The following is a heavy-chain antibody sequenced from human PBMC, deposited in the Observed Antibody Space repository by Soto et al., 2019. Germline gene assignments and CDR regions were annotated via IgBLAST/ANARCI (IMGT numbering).Heavy chain of an antibody. CDR3: ARARGSSGRYNWFDP. D-gene: IGHD6-19*01. CDR1: VGSISSYY. Sequence: ETLSLTCTVSVGSISSYYWSWMRQPAGKGLEWIGRIYTSGSTNYNPSLKSRVTMSVDTSKNQFSLKLSSVTAADTAVYYCARARGSSGRYNWFDPWGQGTLVTVSS. CDR2: IYTSGST. V-gene: IGHV4-4*07. J-gene: IGHJ5*02.